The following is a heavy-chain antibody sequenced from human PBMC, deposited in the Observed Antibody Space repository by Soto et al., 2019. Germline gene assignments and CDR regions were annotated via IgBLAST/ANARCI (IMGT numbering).Heavy chain of an antibody. CDR1: GGSFSGYF. Sequence: QVQLQQWGAGLLKPSETLSLTCAVYGGSFSGYFWSWVHQSPGKGLEWIGEVNYSGTTNYNPSLKRRVTISADTSKSQFSLTLKSVTAADTAVYYCARDDRLWLGSFWSQGALVTVSS. CDR3: ARDDRLWLGSF. D-gene: IGHD3-10*01. V-gene: IGHV4-34*02. J-gene: IGHJ4*02. CDR2: VNYSGTT.